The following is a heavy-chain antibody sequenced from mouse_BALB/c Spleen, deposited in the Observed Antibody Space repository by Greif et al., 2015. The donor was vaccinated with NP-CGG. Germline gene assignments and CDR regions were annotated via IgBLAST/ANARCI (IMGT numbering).Heavy chain of an antibody. CDR3: TNSLVWNAMDY. D-gene: IGHD2-10*02. V-gene: IGHV1-5*01. Sequence: VQLQQSGTVLARPGASVKMSCKASGYTFTSYWMHWVKQRPGQGLEWIGAIYPGNSDTSYNQKFKGKAKLTAVTSTSTAYMELSSLTNEDSAVYYCTNSLVWNAMDYWGQGTSVTVSS. CDR1: GYTFTSYW. J-gene: IGHJ4*01. CDR2: IYPGNSDT.